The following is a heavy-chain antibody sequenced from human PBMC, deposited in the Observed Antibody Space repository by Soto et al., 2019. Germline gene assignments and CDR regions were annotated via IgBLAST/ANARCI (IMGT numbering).Heavy chain of an antibody. CDR1: GGSFTGYY. Sequence: QVQLKQWGAGLLKPSETLSLTCAVNGGSFTGYYWTYIRQSPEKGLEWIGEVNHRGSTTYNPSLKSRVTSSVDASNNQFSLNLSSVTAADTAVYYCARSPPFSSFRGFEVWGQGTMVTVSS. CDR2: VNHRGST. J-gene: IGHJ3*01. D-gene: IGHD6-6*01. V-gene: IGHV4-34*02. CDR3: ARSPPFSSFRGFEV.